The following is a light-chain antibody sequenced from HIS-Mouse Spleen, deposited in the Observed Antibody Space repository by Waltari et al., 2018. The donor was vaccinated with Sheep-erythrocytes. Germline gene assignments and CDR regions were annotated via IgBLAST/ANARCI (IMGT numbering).Light chain of an antibody. V-gene: IGKV1-8*01. J-gene: IGKJ5*01. CDR2: AAS. CDR3: QQANSFPIT. CDR1: QGISSY. Sequence: AIRMTQSPSSFSASTGDRVTMTCRASQGISSYLAWYQQKPGKAPKILIYAASSLQSGVPSRFSGSGSGTDFTLTISSLQPEDFATYYCQQANSFPITFGQGTRLEIK.